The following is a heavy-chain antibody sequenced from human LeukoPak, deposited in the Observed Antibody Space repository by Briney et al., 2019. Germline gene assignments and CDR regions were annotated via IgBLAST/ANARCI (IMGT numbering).Heavy chain of an antibody. CDR3: ARDTYYYDSSGYCFDY. Sequence: PGRSLRLSCAASGFTFSSYAMHWVRQAPGKGLEWVAVISYDGSNKYYADSVKGRFTISRDNSKNTLYLQMNSLRAEDTAVYYCARDTYYYDSSGYCFDYWGQGTLVTVSS. CDR1: GFTFSSYA. J-gene: IGHJ4*02. CDR2: ISYDGSNK. V-gene: IGHV3-30-3*01. D-gene: IGHD3-22*01.